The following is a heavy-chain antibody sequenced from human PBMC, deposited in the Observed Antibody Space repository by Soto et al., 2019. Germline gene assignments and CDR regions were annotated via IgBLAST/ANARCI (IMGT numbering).Heavy chain of an antibody. J-gene: IGHJ5*02. CDR3: ATQEVGGSYVYTFDP. CDR2: IYYSGST. D-gene: IGHD1-26*01. CDR1: GDSISSGDYY. V-gene: IGHV4-39*02. Sequence: SETLSLTCTVSGDSISSGDYYWSWIRQPPGKGLEWIGCIYYSGSTYYNPSLKSRVTISVDTSKNHFSLKLSSVTAADTAVYYCATQEVGGSYVYTFDPWGQGTLVTVSS.